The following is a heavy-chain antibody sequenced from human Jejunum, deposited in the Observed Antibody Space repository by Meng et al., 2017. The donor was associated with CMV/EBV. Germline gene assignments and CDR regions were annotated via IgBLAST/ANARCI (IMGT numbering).Heavy chain of an antibody. CDR3: AADISTAWFYY. CDR1: GDSISSGRHF. J-gene: IGHJ4*02. D-gene: IGHD2-2*01. CDR2: IHYTETT. V-gene: IGHV4-39*07. Sequence: QVQLQEAGPGLVKPSETLSLTCTVSGDSISSGRHFWGWIRQAPGKGLEWIATIHYTETTHYNPSLKSRITISVDTSKNQISLKVNFVTAADTAMYYCAADISTAWFYYWGQGTLVTVSS.